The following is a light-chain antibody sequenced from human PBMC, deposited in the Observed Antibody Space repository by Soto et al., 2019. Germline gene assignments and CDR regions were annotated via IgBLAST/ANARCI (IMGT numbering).Light chain of an antibody. CDR3: QQYNNWPIT. V-gene: IGKV3-15*01. CDR1: QSVSSN. Sequence: EIVLTQSPATLSLSPGERATLSCRASQSVSSNLAWYQQKPGQAPRLLIYAASTRATDIPARFSGSGSGTEFTLTISSLQSEDFAIYYCQQYNNWPITFGQGTRLEI. CDR2: AAS. J-gene: IGKJ5*01.